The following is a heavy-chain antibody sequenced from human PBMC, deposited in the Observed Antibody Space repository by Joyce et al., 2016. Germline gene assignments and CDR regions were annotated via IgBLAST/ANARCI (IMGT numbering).Heavy chain of an antibody. J-gene: IGHJ3*02. CDR3: AKADYGDKIDAFDI. CDR1: GFTFSSYS. CDR2: ISSSSMTI. V-gene: IGHV3-48*01. Sequence: EVQLVESGGGLVQPGGSLRLSCAASGFTFSSYSMNWVRQSPGTGLEWVSYISSSSMTIYYADSVKGRFTISRDNAKNSLYLQMNSLRAEDTAVYYCAKADYGDKIDAFDIWGQGTMVTVSS. D-gene: IGHD4-17*01.